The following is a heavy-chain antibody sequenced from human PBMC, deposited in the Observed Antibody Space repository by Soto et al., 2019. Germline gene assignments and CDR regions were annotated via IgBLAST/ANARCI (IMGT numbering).Heavy chain of an antibody. CDR3: TRHNIGERANSGTDY. J-gene: IGHJ4*02. CDR2: IRSKANSYGT. CDR1: GFTFSGSA. V-gene: IGHV3-73*01. D-gene: IGHD3-10*01. Sequence: GGSLRLSCAASGFTFSGSAMHWVRQASGKGLEWVGRIRSKANSYGTAYAASVKGRFTISRDDSKNTAYLQMNSLKTEDTAVYYCTRHNIGERANSGTDYWGQGTLVTVSS.